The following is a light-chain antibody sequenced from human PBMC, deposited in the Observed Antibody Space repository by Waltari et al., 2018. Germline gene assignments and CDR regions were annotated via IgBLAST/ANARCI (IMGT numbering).Light chain of an antibody. CDR3: QQYYSTPYT. CDR2: WAS. V-gene: IGKV4-1*01. CDR1: QSVFYSSNNQNY. Sequence: DIVTTQSPDSLAVSLGERATIHCKSLQSVFYSSNNQNYLAWFQQKPGQPPHLLIYWASTRESGVPDRFSGSGSGTDFTLTISSLQAEDVAVYYCQQYYSTPYTFGQGTKLEIK. J-gene: IGKJ2*01.